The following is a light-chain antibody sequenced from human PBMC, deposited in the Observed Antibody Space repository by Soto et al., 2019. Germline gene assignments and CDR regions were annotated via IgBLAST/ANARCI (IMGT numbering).Light chain of an antibody. CDR2: GAS. Sequence: EIVLTQSPGTLSLSPGERATLSCRASQSVSNRYLAWYQQQPGQALRLLIHGASKRATGVPDRFSGSGSGTDFALTISRLEPEDFVVYYCQQYGSSPGTFGQGTRLEIK. CDR3: QQYGSSPGT. V-gene: IGKV3-20*01. CDR1: QSVSNRY. J-gene: IGKJ5*01.